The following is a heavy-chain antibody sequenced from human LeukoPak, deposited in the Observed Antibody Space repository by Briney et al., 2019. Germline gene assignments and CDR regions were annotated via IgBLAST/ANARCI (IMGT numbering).Heavy chain of an antibody. CDR3: ARASWRSSWYFDY. J-gene: IGHJ4*02. D-gene: IGHD6-13*01. CDR1: GGSISSGDYY. V-gene: IGHV4-30-4*01. Sequence: PLQTLSLTCTVSGGSISSGDYYWSWIRQPPGKGLEWIGYIYYSGSTYYNPSLKSRVTISVDTSKNQFSLKLSSVTAADTAVYYCARASWRSSWYFDYWGQGTLVTVSS. CDR2: IYYSGST.